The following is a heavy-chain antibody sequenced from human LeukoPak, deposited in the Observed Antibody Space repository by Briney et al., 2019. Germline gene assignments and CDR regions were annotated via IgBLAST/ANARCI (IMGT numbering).Heavy chain of an antibody. CDR2: INPSGGST. V-gene: IGHV1-46*01. Sequence: ASVKVSCKASGGTFSSYAISWVRQAPGQGLEWMGIINPSGGSTSYAQKFQGRVTMTRDTSTSTVYMELSSLRSEDTAVYYCARDPRYCGGDCYSPDDAFDIWGQGTMVTVSS. CDR3: ARDPRYCGGDCYSPDDAFDI. CDR1: GGTFSSYA. J-gene: IGHJ3*02. D-gene: IGHD2-21*02.